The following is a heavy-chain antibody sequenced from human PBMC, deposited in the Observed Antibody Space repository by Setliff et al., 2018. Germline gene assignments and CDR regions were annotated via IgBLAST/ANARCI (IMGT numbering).Heavy chain of an antibody. V-gene: IGHV4-34*01. Sequence: SETRSLTGNVSGGSISTYYWSWIRQPPGKGLEWVGEINHRGSTNYNPSLKSRVTISVDTSKDQFSLKLISMTAADTAVYYCARGRNVAARLLDSWGQGTLVTVSS. CDR2: INHRGST. J-gene: IGHJ4*02. D-gene: IGHD6-6*01. CDR3: ARGRNVAARLLDS. CDR1: GGSISTYY.